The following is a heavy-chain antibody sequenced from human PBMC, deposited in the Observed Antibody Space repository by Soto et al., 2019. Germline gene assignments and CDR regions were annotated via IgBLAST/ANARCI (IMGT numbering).Heavy chain of an antibody. Sequence: QVQLVQSGAEVKKPGSSVKVSCKASGGTFSSYAITWVRQAPGQGLEWMGEIIPIFDTANYAQKFQGRVPITADESTSKAYMEMSSLRALDMAVDYCSRYRGPGSGYYPYWFDPWGQGTLVTVSS. J-gene: IGHJ5*02. V-gene: IGHV1-69*12. D-gene: IGHD3-22*01. CDR2: IIPIFDTA. CDR3: SRYRGPGSGYYPYWFDP. CDR1: GGTFSSYA.